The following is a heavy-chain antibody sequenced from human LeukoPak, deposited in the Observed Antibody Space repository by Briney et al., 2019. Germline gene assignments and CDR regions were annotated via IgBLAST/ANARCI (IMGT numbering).Heavy chain of an antibody. D-gene: IGHD6-6*01. CDR3: ARGGAARLHFQN. Sequence: PSETLSLTCTVSGGSISTYYWNWLRQPPGEGLEWIGYIYHSGSTNYNPSLQSRVTISVDTSKNQFSLNLNSVTAADTAVYYCARGGAARLHFQNWGQGTLVTVSS. CDR1: GGSISTYY. J-gene: IGHJ1*01. V-gene: IGHV4-59*01. CDR2: IYHSGST.